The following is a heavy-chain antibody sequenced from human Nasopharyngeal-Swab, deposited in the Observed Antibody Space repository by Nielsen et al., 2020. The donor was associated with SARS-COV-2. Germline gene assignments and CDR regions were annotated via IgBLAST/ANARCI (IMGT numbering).Heavy chain of an antibody. CDR1: GISLSTSGKS. CDR2: IDWDDDK. Sequence: SGPTLVKPTQTLTLTCTFSGISLSTSGKSVSWSRQPPGKALEWLALIDWDDDKYYSTSLKTRLTISKDTSKNQVVLTMTNMDPVDTATYYCARIQAMITFGGANYYGIDVWGQGTTVTVSS. D-gene: IGHD3-16*01. J-gene: IGHJ6*02. CDR3: ARIQAMITFGGANYYGIDV. V-gene: IGHV2-70*01.